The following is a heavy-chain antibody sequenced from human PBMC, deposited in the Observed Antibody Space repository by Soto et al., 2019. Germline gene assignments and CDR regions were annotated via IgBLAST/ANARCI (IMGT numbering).Heavy chain of an antibody. D-gene: IGHD3-3*01. Sequence: PSETLSLTCAFYGWSFSGYYWSWIRQPPGKGLEWIGEINHSGSTNYNPSLKSRVTISVDTSKNQFSLKLSSVTAADTAVYYCARVEGITIFGVVITARREYFQHWGQGTLVTVSS. J-gene: IGHJ1*01. CDR1: GWSFSGYY. CDR3: ARVEGITIFGVVITARREYFQH. CDR2: INHSGST. V-gene: IGHV4-34*01.